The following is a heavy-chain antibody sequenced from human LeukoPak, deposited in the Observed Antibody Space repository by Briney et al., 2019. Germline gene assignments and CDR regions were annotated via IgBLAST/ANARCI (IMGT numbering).Heavy chain of an antibody. J-gene: IGHJ4*02. D-gene: IGHD6-19*01. Sequence: GGSLRLSCAASGFTFSSYAMSWVRQAPGKGLEWVSAISGSGGSTYYADSVKGRFATSRDNSKNTLYLQMNSLRAEDTAVYYCAKEKQWPDSKFDYWGQGTLVTVSS. V-gene: IGHV3-23*01. CDR2: ISGSGGST. CDR3: AKEKQWPDSKFDY. CDR1: GFTFSSYA.